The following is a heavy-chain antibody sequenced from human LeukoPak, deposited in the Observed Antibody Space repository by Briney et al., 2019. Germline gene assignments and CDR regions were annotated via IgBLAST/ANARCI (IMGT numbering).Heavy chain of an antibody. J-gene: IGHJ3*02. CDR2: INAGNGNT. CDR1: GYTFTSYA. Sequence: GASVKVSCKASGYTFTSYAMHWVRQAPGQRLEWMGWINAGNGNTKYSQKFQDRVTITRDTSASTAYMELGSLRSEDTAVYYCAQTYCSSTRCYPGAFDIWGQGTMVTVSS. D-gene: IGHD2-2*01. CDR3: AQTYCSSTRCYPGAFDI. V-gene: IGHV1-3*01.